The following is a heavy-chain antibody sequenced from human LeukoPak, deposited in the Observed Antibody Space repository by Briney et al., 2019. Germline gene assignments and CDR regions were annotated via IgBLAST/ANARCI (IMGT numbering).Heavy chain of an antibody. Sequence: SETLSLTCAVYGGSISGYYWSWIRQPPGKGLEWIGEINHSGSTNYNPSLKSRVTISVDTSKNQFSLKLSSVTAADTAVYYCARVGYDFWSGYYLDYWGQGTLVTVSS. D-gene: IGHD3-3*01. V-gene: IGHV4-34*01. CDR2: INHSGST. CDR1: GGSISGYY. CDR3: ARVGYDFWSGYYLDY. J-gene: IGHJ4*02.